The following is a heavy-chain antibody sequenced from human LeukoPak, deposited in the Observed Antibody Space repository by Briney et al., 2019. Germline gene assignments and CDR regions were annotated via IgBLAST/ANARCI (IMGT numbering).Heavy chain of an antibody. D-gene: IGHD6-19*01. CDR2: IYYSGST. Sequence: SETLSLTCTVSGGSISSSSYYWGWIRQPPGKGLEWIGSIYYSGSTYYNPSLKSRVTISVDTSKNQFSLKLRSVTAADTAVYYCARGHIIAVAGLDWFDPWGQGTLVTVSS. J-gene: IGHJ5*02. V-gene: IGHV4-39*07. CDR1: GGSISSSSYY. CDR3: ARGHIIAVAGLDWFDP.